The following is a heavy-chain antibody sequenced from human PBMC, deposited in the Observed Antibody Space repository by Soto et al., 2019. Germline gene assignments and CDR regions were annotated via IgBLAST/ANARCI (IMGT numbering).Heavy chain of an antibody. CDR1: GGSISSNY. CDR3: ARYRREAVAGYTLDN. CDR2: VYNSGST. Sequence: SETLSLACTVSGGSISSNYWTWIRQPPGKGLEWIGYVYNSGSTNYNPSLKSRVTISEDTSKSQFSLKVNSMTAADTAVYYCARYRREAVAGYTLDNWGQGILVTVSS. V-gene: IGHV4-59*01. J-gene: IGHJ4*02. D-gene: IGHD6-13*01.